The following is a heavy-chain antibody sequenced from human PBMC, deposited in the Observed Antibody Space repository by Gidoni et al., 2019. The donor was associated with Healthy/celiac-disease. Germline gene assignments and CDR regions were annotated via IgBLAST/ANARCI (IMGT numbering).Heavy chain of an antibody. CDR2: IYYSGST. CDR3: ATLYGDYEGDY. J-gene: IGHJ4*02. D-gene: IGHD4-17*01. V-gene: IGHV4-39*01. Sequence: QLQLQASGPGLVKPSETLSLTCTVSGGSISSSSYYWGWIRQPPGKGLEWIGSIYYSGSTYYNPSLKSRVTISVDTSKNQFSLKLSSVTAADTAVYYCATLYGDYEGDYWGQGTLVTVSS. CDR1: GGSISSSSYY.